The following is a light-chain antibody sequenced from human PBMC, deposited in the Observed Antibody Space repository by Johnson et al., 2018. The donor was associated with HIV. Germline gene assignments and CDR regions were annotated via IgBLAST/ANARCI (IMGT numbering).Light chain of an antibody. J-gene: IGLJ1*01. Sequence: HSVLTQPPSVSAAPGQKVTISCSGSSSNIGNNYVSWYQQFPGTAPKLLIYENNKRPSGIPDRFSGSKSGTSATLGITGVQPGDEADYYCGTWDSSLSASYVFGTGTKVTVL. V-gene: IGLV1-51*02. CDR1: SSNIGNNY. CDR2: ENN. CDR3: GTWDSSLSASYV.